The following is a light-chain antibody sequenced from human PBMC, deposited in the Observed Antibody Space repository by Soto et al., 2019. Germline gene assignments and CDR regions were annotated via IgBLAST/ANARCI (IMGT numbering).Light chain of an antibody. Sequence: QSALTQPASVSGSPGQSITISCAGTSSDVGGYNYVSWYQQHPGKVPRLIISDVNKRPSGVSDRFSGSKSGNTASLTISGLQAEDEFDYYCASFTRSVTVVFGGGTKLTVL. CDR2: DVN. CDR3: ASFTRSVTVV. CDR1: SSDVGGYNY. V-gene: IGLV2-14*03. J-gene: IGLJ2*01.